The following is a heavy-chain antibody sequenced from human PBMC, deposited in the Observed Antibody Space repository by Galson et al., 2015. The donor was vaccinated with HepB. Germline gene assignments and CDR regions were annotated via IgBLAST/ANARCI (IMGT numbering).Heavy chain of an antibody. V-gene: IGHV3-23*01. CDR3: AKDQSAKFWSGYYPFDY. CDR1: GFTFSSYA. CDR2: ISGSGGST. J-gene: IGHJ4*02. D-gene: IGHD3-3*01. Sequence: SLRLSCAASGFTFSSYAMSWVRQAPGKGLEWVSAISGSGGSTYYADSVKGRFTISRDNSKNTLYLQMNSLRAEDTAVYYCAKDQSAKFWSGYYPFDYWGQGTLVTVSS.